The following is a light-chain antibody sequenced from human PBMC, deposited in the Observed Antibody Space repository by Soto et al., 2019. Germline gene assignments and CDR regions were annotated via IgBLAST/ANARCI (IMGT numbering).Light chain of an antibody. J-gene: IGLJ3*02. CDR2: DVS. CDR3: TSYTSSSTVL. Sequence: QSALTQPASVSGSPGQSITISCTGTSSDVGGYNYVSWYQQHPGKAPKRMIYDVSNRPSGISNRFSGSKSGNTASLTIFGLQAEDEADYYCTSYTSSSTVLFGGGTKLTVL. V-gene: IGLV2-14*01. CDR1: SSDVGGYNY.